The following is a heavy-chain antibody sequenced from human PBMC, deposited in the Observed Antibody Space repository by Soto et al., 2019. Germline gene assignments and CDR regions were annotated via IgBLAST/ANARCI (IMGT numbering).Heavy chain of an antibody. V-gene: IGHV1-69*06. CDR3: ARGQGGSWMARDYYYGMDV. CDR2: IIPIFGTA. Sequence: SVKVSCKASGGTFSSYAISWVRQAPGQGLEWMGGIIPIFGTANYAQKFQGRVTITADKSTSTAYMELSSLRSEDTAVYYCARGQGGSWMARDYYYGMDVWGQGTTVTVSS. CDR1: GGTFSSYA. D-gene: IGHD2-15*01. J-gene: IGHJ6*02.